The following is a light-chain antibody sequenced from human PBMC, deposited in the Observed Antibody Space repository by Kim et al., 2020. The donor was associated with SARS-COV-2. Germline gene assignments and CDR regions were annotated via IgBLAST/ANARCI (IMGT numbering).Light chain of an antibody. CDR1: QSISSW. CDR3: QQYNSYPWT. V-gene: IGKV1-5*03. Sequence: ASVGDRVTITCRASQSISSWLNWYQQKPGKAPKLLIYKASSLESGVPSRFSGSGSGTDFTLTISSLQPDDFATYYCQQYNSYPWTFGQGTKVEIK. J-gene: IGKJ1*01. CDR2: KAS.